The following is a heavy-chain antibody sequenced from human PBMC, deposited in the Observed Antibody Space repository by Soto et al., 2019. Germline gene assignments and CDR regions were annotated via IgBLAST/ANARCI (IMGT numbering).Heavy chain of an antibody. D-gene: IGHD3-3*01. Sequence: GASVKVSCKASGGTFSSDTISWVRQAPGQGLEWMGRIIPILGIANYAQKFQGRVTITADKSTSTAYMELSSLRSEDTAVYYCARDRLNQYYDFWSGYPLHYWGQGTLVTVSS. CDR2: IIPILGIA. CDR1: GGTFSSDT. V-gene: IGHV1-69*04. CDR3: ARDRLNQYYDFWSGYPLHY. J-gene: IGHJ4*02.